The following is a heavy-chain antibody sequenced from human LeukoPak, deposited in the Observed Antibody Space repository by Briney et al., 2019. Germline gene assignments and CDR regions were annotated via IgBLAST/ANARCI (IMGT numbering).Heavy chain of an antibody. J-gene: IGHJ3*02. CDR2: ISGSGGST. D-gene: IGHD3-22*01. Sequence: PGGSLRLSCAASGFTFSGYSMNWVRQAPGKGLEWVSAISGSGGSTYYADSVKGRFTISRDNSKNTLYLQMNSLRAEDTAVYYCAKPIYDRGPRAFDIWGQGTMVTVSS. CDR3: AKPIYDRGPRAFDI. CDR1: GFTFSGYS. V-gene: IGHV3-23*01.